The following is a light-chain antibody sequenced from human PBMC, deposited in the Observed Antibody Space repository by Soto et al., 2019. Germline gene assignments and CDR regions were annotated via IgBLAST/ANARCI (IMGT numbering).Light chain of an antibody. V-gene: IGLV2-23*01. J-gene: IGLJ1*01. CDR1: SDDVGAYNS. Sequence: QSVLAQPASVSGSPGQSITISCTGTSDDVGAYNSVSWYQQLPHKAPQVILYKGTQRPSGVSSRFSGSTSGNAASLTISGPQADDEADYFSCSSAPESTYVFGTGTKVTVL. CDR2: KGT. CDR3: CSSAPESTYV.